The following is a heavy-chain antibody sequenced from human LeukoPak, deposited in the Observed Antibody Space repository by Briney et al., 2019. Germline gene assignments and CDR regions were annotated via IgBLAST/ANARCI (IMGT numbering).Heavy chain of an antibody. Sequence: GGSLRLSCAGSGFIFNNYAMHWVRQPPGKGLEWVSGISWNSGSIDYADSVKGRLTISRDNAKNSLYLQMDSLRAEDTAVYYCARDRAWNYFDYWGQGTLVTVSS. CDR3: ARDRAWNYFDY. V-gene: IGHV3-9*01. J-gene: IGHJ4*02. D-gene: IGHD3-3*01. CDR2: ISWNSGSI. CDR1: GFIFNNYA.